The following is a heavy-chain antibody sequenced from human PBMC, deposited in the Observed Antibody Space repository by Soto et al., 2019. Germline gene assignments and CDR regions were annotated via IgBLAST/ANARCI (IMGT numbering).Heavy chain of an antibody. CDR2: ISYDGSNK. V-gene: IGHV3-30*18. CDR1: GFTFSSYG. CDR3: AKDLGYGDYPLDY. J-gene: IGHJ4*02. D-gene: IGHD4-17*01. Sequence: QVQLVESGGGVVQPGRSLRLSCAASGFTFSSYGMHWVRQAPGKGLEWVAVISYDGSNKYYADSVKGRFTISRDNSKNTLYLQMKSLRAEDTAVYYCAKDLGYGDYPLDYWGQGTLVTVSS.